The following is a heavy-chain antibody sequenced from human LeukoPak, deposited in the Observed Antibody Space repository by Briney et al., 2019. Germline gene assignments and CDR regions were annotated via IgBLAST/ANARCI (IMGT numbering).Heavy chain of an antibody. CDR3: ASSELKDPGPYGGNPYYYYGMDV. J-gene: IGHJ6*02. D-gene: IGHD4-23*01. Sequence: GGSLRLSCAAPGFTFSSYAMSWVRQAPGKGLEWVSAISGSGGSTYYADSVKGRFTISRDNSKNTLYLQMNSLRAEDTAVYYCASSELKDPGPYGGNPYYYYGMDVWGQGTTVTVSS. CDR2: ISGSGGST. CDR1: GFTFSSYA. V-gene: IGHV3-23*01.